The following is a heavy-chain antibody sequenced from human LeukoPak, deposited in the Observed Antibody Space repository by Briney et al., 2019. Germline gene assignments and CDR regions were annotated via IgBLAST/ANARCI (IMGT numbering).Heavy chain of an antibody. D-gene: IGHD6-13*01. V-gene: IGHV1-18*01. CDR1: GYTFTSYG. CDR2: ISAYNGNT. Sequence: ASVKVSCKASGYTFTSYGISWVRQAPRQGLEWMGWISAYNGNTNYAQKLQGRVTMTTDTSTSTAYMELRSLRSDDTAVYYCARGAPIAAAVNWFDPWGQGTLVTVSS. CDR3: ARGAPIAAAVNWFDP. J-gene: IGHJ5*02.